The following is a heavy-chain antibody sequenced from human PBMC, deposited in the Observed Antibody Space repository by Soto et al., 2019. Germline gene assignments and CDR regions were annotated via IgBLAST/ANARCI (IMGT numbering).Heavy chain of an antibody. CDR1: GYTFTSYG. Sequence: AVKVSCKASGYTFTSYGINWVRQAPGQGLEWLGWISAYDGYTNYAQILQGRVSMTTDTSTKTAYMELRSLRSDDTAMYYCARGGFCGSSDARNYFYYGKNVSSQGT. V-gene: IGHV1-18*01. D-gene: IGHD2-2*01. CDR2: ISAYDGYT. CDR3: ARGGFCGSSDARNYFYYGKNV. J-gene: IGHJ6*02.